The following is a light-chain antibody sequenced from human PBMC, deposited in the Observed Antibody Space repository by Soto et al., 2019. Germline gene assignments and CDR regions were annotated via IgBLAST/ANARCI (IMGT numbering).Light chain of an antibody. J-gene: IGKJ4*01. Sequence: DIQMTQSPSSLSASVGDRVNITCRASQSMSSYLHWYQQKSGKAPKLLIYDASDLETGVPSRFSGSGSGTDFTFTINSLQPEDIATYYCQQYDNLPLTFGGGTKVDI. V-gene: IGKV1-33*01. CDR1: QSMSSY. CDR3: QQYDNLPLT. CDR2: DAS.